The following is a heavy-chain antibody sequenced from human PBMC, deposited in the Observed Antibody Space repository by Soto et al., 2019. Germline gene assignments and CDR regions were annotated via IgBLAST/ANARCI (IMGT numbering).Heavy chain of an antibody. Sequence: GGSLRLSCAASGFTVNTYHVSWVRQAPGKGLEWVAVLFSGSGGSTYYADSVKGRFTISRDNSKNTLYLQMNSLRAEDTAVYFCAKAKSYWRPFDYWGQGTLDTVSS. V-gene: IGHV3-23*01. D-gene: IGHD1-26*01. CDR1: GFTVNTYH. CDR2: LFSGSGGST. J-gene: IGHJ4*02. CDR3: AKAKSYWRPFDY.